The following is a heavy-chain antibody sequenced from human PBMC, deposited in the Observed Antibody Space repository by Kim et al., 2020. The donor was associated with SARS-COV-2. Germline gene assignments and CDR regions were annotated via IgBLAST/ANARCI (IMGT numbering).Heavy chain of an antibody. CDR3: ARGIAAYGMDV. V-gene: IGHV6-1*01. D-gene: IGHD6-13*01. J-gene: IGHJ6*02. Sequence: NDYAVSVKSRITINPDTSKNQFSLQLNSVTPEDTAVYYCARGIAAYGMDVWGQGTTFTVSS. CDR2: N.